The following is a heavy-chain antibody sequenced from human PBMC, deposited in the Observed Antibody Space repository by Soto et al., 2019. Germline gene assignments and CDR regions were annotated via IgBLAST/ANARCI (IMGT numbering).Heavy chain of an antibody. V-gene: IGHV1-18*01. D-gene: IGHD2-8*01. Sequence: GASVNVSCKPSGFTFSKWGLNWVRQAPGQGLEGMGWVSANNGHTNYAQNLQGRVSMTTDTSTSTAYMELRGLTFDDTAVYYCARDIESVTAKHFFYYYAMDVWGQGTTVTVSS. CDR3: ARDIESVTAKHFFYYYAMDV. CDR1: GFTFSKWG. J-gene: IGHJ6*02. CDR2: VSANNGHT.